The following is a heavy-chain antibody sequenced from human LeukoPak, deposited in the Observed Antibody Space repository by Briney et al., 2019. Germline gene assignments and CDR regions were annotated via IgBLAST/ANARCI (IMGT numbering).Heavy chain of an antibody. V-gene: IGHV1-46*01. D-gene: IGHD2-21*02. CDR2: IRPIGDRT. CDR1: GYTLATYY. J-gene: IGHJ3*02. CDR3: AIAVPDCGGDCHDASDI. Sequence: ASGTVSCKPPGYTLATYYMHWVRQPHGRGLEWMGLIRPIGDRTTYAHKFRGRATITRDMSTRPVYMELSSLRSKDTAVYYCAIAVPDCGGDCHDASDICGQGTMWTVSS.